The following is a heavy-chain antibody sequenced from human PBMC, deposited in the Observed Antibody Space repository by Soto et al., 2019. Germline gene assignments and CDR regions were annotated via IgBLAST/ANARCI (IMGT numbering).Heavy chain of an antibody. CDR2: IYHNGTT. Sequence: PAESLSLTCAVSGGTIISTHWWTWVRQSPGKRLEWIGEIYHNGTTNYNPSLKSRLTISVDTSKNHFSLSLNPVKVRDTATYFSARGPQYRGPGKLVTVSS. CDR3: ARGPQY. V-gene: IGHV4-4*01. CDR1: GGTIISTHW. J-gene: IGHJ4*02.